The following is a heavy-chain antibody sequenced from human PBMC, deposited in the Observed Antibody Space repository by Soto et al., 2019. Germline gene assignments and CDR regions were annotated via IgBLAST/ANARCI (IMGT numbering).Heavy chain of an antibody. CDR3: AKGRSSVSYYHGMDV. J-gene: IGHJ6*02. CDR2: IGAGGGSP. CDR1: EFIFSNYA. V-gene: IGHV3-23*01. Sequence: QPGGSLRLSCVASEFIFSNYAMNWVRQAPAKGLEWVSGIGAGGGSPHYADSVKGRFTISRDNSKNTLYLEMNSLRADDTAVYYCAKGRSSVSYYHGMDVWGQGTKVTVSS. D-gene: IGHD6-6*01.